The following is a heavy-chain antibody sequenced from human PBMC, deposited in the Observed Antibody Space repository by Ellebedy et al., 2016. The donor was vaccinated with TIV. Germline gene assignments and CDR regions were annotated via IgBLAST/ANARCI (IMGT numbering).Heavy chain of an antibody. J-gene: IGHJ4*02. D-gene: IGHD3-10*01. CDR2: LTSTSAYV. Sequence: GESLKISCAASGFTFSLYSMNWIRQAPGKGLEWVASLTSTSAYVYYADSVKGRFTISRDNAENSMYLQMNTLRAEDTAVYYCVIGIGSGFLDYWGQGTLVTVSS. CDR1: GFTFSLYS. CDR3: VIGIGSGFLDY. V-gene: IGHV3-21*01.